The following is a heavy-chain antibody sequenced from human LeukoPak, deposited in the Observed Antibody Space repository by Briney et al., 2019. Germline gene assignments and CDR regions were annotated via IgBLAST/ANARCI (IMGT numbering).Heavy chain of an antibody. V-gene: IGHV4-38-2*01. CDR1: GGSFSGYY. CDR2: IYHSGST. Sequence: SETLSLTCAVYGGSFSGYYWGWIRQPPGKGLEWIGSIYHSGSTYYNPSLKSRVTISVDTSKNQFSLKLSSVTAADTAVYYCARRSENSSGYYFAYYFDYWGQGTLVTVSS. J-gene: IGHJ4*02. D-gene: IGHD3-22*01. CDR3: ARRSENSSGYYFAYYFDY.